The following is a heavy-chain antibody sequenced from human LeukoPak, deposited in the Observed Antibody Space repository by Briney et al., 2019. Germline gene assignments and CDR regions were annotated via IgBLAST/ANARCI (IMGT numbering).Heavy chain of an antibody. Sequence: QAGGSLRLSCAASGFTFISYAMSWVRQAPGKGLEWDSAISGSGGRTYYADSVKGRFTISRDNSKNTLYLQMNSLRAEDTAVYYCAKDLGTMIVVVISGAFDIWGQGTMVTVSS. CDR1: GFTFISYA. J-gene: IGHJ3*02. D-gene: IGHD3-22*01. CDR3: AKDLGTMIVVVISGAFDI. CDR2: ISGSGGRT. V-gene: IGHV3-23*01.